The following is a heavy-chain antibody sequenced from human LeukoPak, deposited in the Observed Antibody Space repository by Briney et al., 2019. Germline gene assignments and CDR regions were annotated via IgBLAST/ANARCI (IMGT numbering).Heavy chain of an antibody. J-gene: IGHJ3*02. CDR3: ARDQSPISTGAFDI. Sequence: GGSLRLSCTASGFTFSNYWMSWLRQAPGKGLEWVAVIWYDGSNKYYADSVKGRFTISRDNSKNTLYLQINSLRAEDTAVYYCARDQSPISTGAFDIWGQGTMVTVSS. D-gene: IGHD3-9*01. CDR2: IWYDGSNK. CDR1: GFTFSNYW. V-gene: IGHV3-33*08.